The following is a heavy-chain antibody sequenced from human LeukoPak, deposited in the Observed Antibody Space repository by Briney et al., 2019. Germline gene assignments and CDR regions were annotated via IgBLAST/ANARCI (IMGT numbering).Heavy chain of an antibody. CDR3: AKPTRGYSYDNFDY. V-gene: IGHV3-23*01. CDR1: GFTFSSYA. CDR2: ISGSGGST. Sequence: GGSLRLSCAASGFTFSSYAMSWVRQAPGKGLGWVSAISGSGGSTCYADSVKGRFTISRDNSKNTLYLQMNSLRAEDTAVYYCAKPTRGYSYDNFDYWGQGTLVTVSS. J-gene: IGHJ4*02. D-gene: IGHD5-18*01.